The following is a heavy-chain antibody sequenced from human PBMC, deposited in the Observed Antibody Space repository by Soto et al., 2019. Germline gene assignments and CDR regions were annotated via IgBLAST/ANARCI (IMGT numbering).Heavy chain of an antibody. CDR2: ISYDGSNK. J-gene: IGHJ4*02. CDR1: GFTFSSYA. CDR3: ARVYRYSSSWQNRPFTVLGY. Sequence: GGSLRLSCAASGFTFSSYAMHWVRQAPGKGLEWVAVISYDGSNKYYADSVKGRFTISRDNSKNTLYLQMNSLRAEDTAVYYCARVYRYSSSWQNRPFTVLGYWGQGTLVTVSS. V-gene: IGHV3-30-3*01. D-gene: IGHD6-13*01.